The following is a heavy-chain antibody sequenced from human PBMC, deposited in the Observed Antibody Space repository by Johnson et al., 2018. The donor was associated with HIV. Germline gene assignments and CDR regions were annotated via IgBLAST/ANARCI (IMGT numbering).Heavy chain of an antibody. Sequence: VQLVESGGGVFQPGRSLRLSCAASGFTFSSYVLHWVRQAPGKGLEWVSGINWHGGSTGYADSVKGRFTISRDNAKNSLYLQMNSLKTEETAMYYCSGGRDLRAFDIWGPGTMVTVSS. CDR1: GFTFSSYV. CDR3: SGGRDLRAFDI. CDR2: INWHGGST. J-gene: IGHJ3*02. V-gene: IGHV3-20*04. D-gene: IGHD2-21*02.